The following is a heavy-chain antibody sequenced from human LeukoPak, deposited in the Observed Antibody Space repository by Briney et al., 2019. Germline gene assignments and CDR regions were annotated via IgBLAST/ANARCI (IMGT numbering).Heavy chain of an antibody. D-gene: IGHD3-3*01. CDR1: GFTFSSYA. CDR3: ARGGFLEWLQGSYYGMDV. J-gene: IGHJ6*02. V-gene: IGHV3-66*01. CDR2: IYSGGST. Sequence: GGSLRLSCAASGFTFSSYAMSWVRQAPGKGLEWVSVIYSGGSTYYADSVKGRFTISRDNSKNTLYLQMNSLRAEDTAVYYCARGGFLEWLQGSYYGMDVWGQGTTVTVSS.